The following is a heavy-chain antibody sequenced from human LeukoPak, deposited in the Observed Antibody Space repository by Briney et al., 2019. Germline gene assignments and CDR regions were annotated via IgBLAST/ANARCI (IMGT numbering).Heavy chain of an antibody. CDR3: ARVIRYGYVVNNWFDP. CDR2: IYTSGNT. CDR1: GGSISSGSYC. Sequence: SQTLSLTCTVSGGSISSGSYCWSWIRQPAGKGLEWIGHIYTSGNTNYNPSLKSRVTISVDTSKNHFSLKLSSVTAADTAVYYCARVIRYGYVVNNWFDPWGQGTLVTVSS. D-gene: IGHD5-12*01. V-gene: IGHV4-61*09. J-gene: IGHJ5*02.